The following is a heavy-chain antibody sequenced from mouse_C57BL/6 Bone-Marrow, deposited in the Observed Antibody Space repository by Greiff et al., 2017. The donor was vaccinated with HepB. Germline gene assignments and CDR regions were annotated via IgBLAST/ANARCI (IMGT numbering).Heavy chain of an antibody. D-gene: IGHD1-1*01. Sequence: EVQGVESGGGLVQPGGSLKLSCAASGFTFSDYGMAWVRQAPRKGPEWVAFISNLAYSIYYADTVTGRFTISRENAKNTLYLEMSSLRSEDTAMYYCARHYYYWYFDVWGTGTTVTVSS. CDR1: GFTFSDYG. J-gene: IGHJ1*03. CDR2: ISNLAYSI. V-gene: IGHV5-15*01. CDR3: ARHYYYWYFDV.